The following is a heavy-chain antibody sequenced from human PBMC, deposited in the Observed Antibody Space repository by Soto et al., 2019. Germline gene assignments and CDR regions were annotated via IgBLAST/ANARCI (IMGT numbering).Heavy chain of an antibody. CDR1: GYNFTTYG. CDR2: IRAYNGNT. CDR3: ARDLPTMDV. J-gene: IGHJ6*02. V-gene: IGHV1-18*01. Sequence: ASVKVSCKASGYNFTTYGINCVRQSPGQGLEWMGWIRAYNGNTNYAQKLQGRVTMTTDTSTSTAYMELRSLRSDDTAVYYCARDLPTMDVWGQGTTVTVSS.